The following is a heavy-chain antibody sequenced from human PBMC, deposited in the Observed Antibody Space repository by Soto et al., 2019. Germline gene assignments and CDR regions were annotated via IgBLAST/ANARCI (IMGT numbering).Heavy chain of an antibody. CDR2: ISSSGSTI. Sequence: GGSLRLSCAASGFTFSSYEMNWVRQAPGKGLEWVSYISSSGSTIYYADSVKGRFTISRDNAKNSLYLQMNSLRAEDTAVYYCARDPPRSCSSTICYDYWGQGTLVTVSS. CDR3: ARDPPRSCSSTICYDY. V-gene: IGHV3-48*03. CDR1: GFTFSSYE. J-gene: IGHJ4*02. D-gene: IGHD2-2*01.